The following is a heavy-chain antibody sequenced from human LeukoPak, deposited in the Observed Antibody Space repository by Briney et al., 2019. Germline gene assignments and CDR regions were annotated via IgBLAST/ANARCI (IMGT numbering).Heavy chain of an antibody. J-gene: IGHJ6*03. CDR3: TKELHVAVAVADYYYIYMDV. D-gene: IGHD6-19*01. V-gene: IGHV3-23*01. Sequence: QAGGSLRLSCAASGFAYSSFAMGWVRQSPGKGLEWLSTINGGGNTTFYADSVKGRFTISRDNSKNTLYLRMDGLRPDDTAIYYCTKELHVAVAVADYYYIYMDVWGRGTAVSVSS. CDR2: INGGGNTT. CDR1: GFAYSSFA.